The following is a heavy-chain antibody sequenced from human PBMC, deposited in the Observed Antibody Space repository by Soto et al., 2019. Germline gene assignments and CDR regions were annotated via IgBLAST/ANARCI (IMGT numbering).Heavy chain of an antibody. J-gene: IGHJ4*02. CDR2: IIPIFGTA. V-gene: IGHV1-69*01. CDR1: GGTFSSCA. Sequence: QVQLVQSGAEVKKPGSSVKVSCKASGGTFSSCAISWVRQAPGQGLEWMGGIIPIFGTANYAQKFQGRVTITADESTSTAYMELSSLRSEDTAVYYCARGSKVVRGVIIPYYFDYWGQGTLVTVSS. D-gene: IGHD3-10*01. CDR3: ARGSKVVRGVIIPYYFDY.